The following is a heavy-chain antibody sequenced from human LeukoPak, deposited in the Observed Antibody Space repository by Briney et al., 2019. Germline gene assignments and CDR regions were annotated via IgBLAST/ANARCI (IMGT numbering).Heavy chain of an antibody. CDR3: AKVHSGYDPRYYYDSSGYETFDY. J-gene: IGHJ4*02. D-gene: IGHD3-22*01. V-gene: IGHV1-24*01. CDR2: FDPEDGET. Sequence: GASVTVSCTVSGYTLTELSMHWVRQAPGKGLEWMGGFDPEDGETIYAQKFQGRVTMTEDTSTDTAYMELSSLRAEDTAVYYCAKVHSGYDPRYYYDSSGYETFDYWGQGTLVTVSS. CDR1: GYTLTELS.